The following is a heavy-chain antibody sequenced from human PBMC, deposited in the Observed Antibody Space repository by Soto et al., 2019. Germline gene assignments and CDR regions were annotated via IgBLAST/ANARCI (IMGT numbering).Heavy chain of an antibody. V-gene: IGHV3-53*01. J-gene: IGHJ4*02. CDR2: IYSGGST. CDR1: GFTFSNYS. D-gene: IGHD3-9*01. CDR3: ARENGYDILTGYPVPAN. Sequence: PGGSLRLSCAVSGFTFSNYSINWVRQAPGKGLEWVSVIYSGGSTYYADSVKGRFTISRDNSKNPLYLQMNSLRAEDTAVYYCARENGYDILTGYPVPANWGQGTLVTVSS.